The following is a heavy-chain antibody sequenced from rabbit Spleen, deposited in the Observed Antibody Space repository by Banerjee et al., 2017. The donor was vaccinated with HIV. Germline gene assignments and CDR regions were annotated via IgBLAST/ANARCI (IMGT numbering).Heavy chain of an antibody. Sequence: QELVESGGGLVQPGESLKLSCKASGFDFISYYMNWVRQAPGTGLEWIGYIDSGFGTTYYASWAKGRFTISKTSSTTVTLQMTSLTAADTATYFCAREKSGSYGYDLWGPGTLVTVS. J-gene: IGHJ4*01. D-gene: IGHD6-1*01. CDR1: GFDFISYY. V-gene: IGHV1S40*01. CDR2: IDSGFGTT. CDR3: AREKSGSYGYDL.